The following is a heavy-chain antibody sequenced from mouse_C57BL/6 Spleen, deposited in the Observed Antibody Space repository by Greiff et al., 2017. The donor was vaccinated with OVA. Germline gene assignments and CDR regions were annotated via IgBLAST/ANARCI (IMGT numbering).Heavy chain of an antibody. J-gene: IGHJ3*01. D-gene: IGHD2-3*01. V-gene: IGHV1-81*01. CDR3: AIYDGYYWFAY. Sequence: QVQLQQSGAELARPGASVKLACKASGYTFTSYGISWVKQRTGQGLEWIGEIYPRSGNTYYNEKFKGKATLTADKSSSTAYMELRSLTSEDSAVYFCAIYDGYYWFAYWGQGTLVTVSA. CDR2: IYPRSGNT. CDR1: GYTFTSYG.